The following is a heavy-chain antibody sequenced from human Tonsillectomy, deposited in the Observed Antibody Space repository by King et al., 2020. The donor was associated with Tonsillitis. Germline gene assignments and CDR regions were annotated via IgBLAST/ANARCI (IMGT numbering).Heavy chain of an antibody. J-gene: IGHJ4*02. D-gene: IGHD5-18*01. Sequence: VQLVESGGGLVQPGGSLRLSCAASGFTFSSSAMAWVRQAPGKGPEWVSGISGSGGRTYYADSVKGRFTISRANSKNTLYLQMNIMGAEDTALYYCAKVVSTAMVYYFDYWGQGALVTVSS. CDR1: GFTFSSSA. CDR3: AKVVSTAMVYYFDY. V-gene: IGHV3-23*04. CDR2: ISGSGGRT.